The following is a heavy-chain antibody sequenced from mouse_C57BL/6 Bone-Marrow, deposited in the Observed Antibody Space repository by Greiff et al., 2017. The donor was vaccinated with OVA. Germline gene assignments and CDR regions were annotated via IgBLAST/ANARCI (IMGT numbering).Heavy chain of an antibody. V-gene: IGHV1-64*01. J-gene: IGHJ2*01. D-gene: IGHD1-1*01. CDR1: GYTFTSYW. Sequence: VQLQQPGAELVKPGASVKLSCKASGYTFTSYWMHWVKQRPGQGLEWIGMIHPNSGSTNYNEKFKSKATLTVDKSSSTAYMQLSSLTSEDSAVYYGARGDYYGSYYFDYWGQGTTLTVSS. CDR2: IHPNSGST. CDR3: ARGDYYGSYYFDY.